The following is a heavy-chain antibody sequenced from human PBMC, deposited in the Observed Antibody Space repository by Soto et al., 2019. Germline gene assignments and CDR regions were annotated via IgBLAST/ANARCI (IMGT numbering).Heavy chain of an antibody. CDR3: ARVKREGTYFAFDI. CDR2: INPNSGGT. Sequence: ASVKVSCKASGYTFTGYDMHWVRQAPGQGLEWMGWINPNSGGTNYAQKFQGWVTMTRDTSISTAYMELSRLRSDDTAVYYCARVKREGTYFAFDIWGEGTMVTVSS. D-gene: IGHD1-26*01. V-gene: IGHV1-2*04. J-gene: IGHJ3*02. CDR1: GYTFTGYD.